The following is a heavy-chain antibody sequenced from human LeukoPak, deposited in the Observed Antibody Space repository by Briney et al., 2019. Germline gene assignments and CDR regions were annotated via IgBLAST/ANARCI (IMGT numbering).Heavy chain of an antibody. Sequence: ASVKVSCKASGYTFTSYAMNWVRQAPGQGLEWMGWINTNTGNPTYAQGFTGRFVFSLDTSVSTAYLQISSLKAEDTAVYYCARDGIVAPLDAFDIWGQGTMVTVPS. CDR3: ARDGIVAPLDAFDI. J-gene: IGHJ3*02. V-gene: IGHV7-4-1*02. CDR2: INTNTGNP. D-gene: IGHD3-22*01. CDR1: GYTFTSYA.